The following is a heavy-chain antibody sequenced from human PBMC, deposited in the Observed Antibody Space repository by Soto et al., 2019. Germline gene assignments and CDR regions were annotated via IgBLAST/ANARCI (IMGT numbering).Heavy chain of an antibody. CDR3: VRVYGEIDY. J-gene: IGHJ4*02. V-gene: IGHV1-8*01. CDR1: GYTFTNYD. CDR2: MNPKSGNT. D-gene: IGHD4-17*01. Sequence: QVQLVQSGAEVKKPGASVKVSCKASGYTFTNYDINWVRQATGQGLEWMGWMNPKSGNTGYAQQFQGRVIMTSSTSISTAYMEPSSLRSEDTAVYYCVRVYGEIDYWGQGTLVTVSS.